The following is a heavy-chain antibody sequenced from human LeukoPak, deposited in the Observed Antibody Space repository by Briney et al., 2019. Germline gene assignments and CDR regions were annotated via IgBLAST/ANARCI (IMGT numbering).Heavy chain of an antibody. J-gene: IGHJ4*02. CDR3: ARDRGGTTVTTKFDY. V-gene: IGHV3-48*01. D-gene: IGHD4-17*01. CDR1: GFTFSSYS. CDR2: ISSSSSTI. Sequence: GGSLRLSCAASGFTFSSYSMNWVRQAPGKGLEWVSYISSSSSTIYYADSVKGRFTISRDNAKNSLYLQMNSLRAEDTAVYYCARDRGGTTVTTKFDYWGQGTLVTVSS.